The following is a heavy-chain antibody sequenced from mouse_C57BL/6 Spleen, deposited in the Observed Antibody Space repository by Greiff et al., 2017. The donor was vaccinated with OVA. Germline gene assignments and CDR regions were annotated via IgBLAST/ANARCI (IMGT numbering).Heavy chain of an antibody. V-gene: IGHV1-76*01. Sequence: QVQLQQSGAELVRPGASVKLSCKASGYTFTDYYINWVKQRPGQGLEWIARIYPGSGNTYYNEKFKGKATLTAEKSSSTAYMQLSSLTSEDSAVYFCARSGNYGGYAMDYWGQGTSVTVSS. J-gene: IGHJ4*01. CDR2: IYPGSGNT. CDR3: ARSGNYGGYAMDY. CDR1: GYTFTDYY. D-gene: IGHD2-1*01.